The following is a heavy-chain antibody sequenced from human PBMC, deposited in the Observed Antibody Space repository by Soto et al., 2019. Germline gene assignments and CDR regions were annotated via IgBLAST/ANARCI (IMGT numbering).Heavy chain of an antibody. V-gene: IGHV1-8*01. CDR1: GYTFTSYD. Sequence: QVQLVQSGAEVKKPGASVKVSCKASGYTFTSYDINWVRQATGQGLEWMGWMNPNSGNTGYAQKFGGRVTRTRNTSITKPYVEQRSLRSEETAVYYWAERRYCSSTGCQNGFDPWGQGTLVTVSS. J-gene: IGHJ5*02. CDR2: MNPNSGNT. CDR3: AERRYCSSTGCQNGFDP. D-gene: IGHD2-2*01.